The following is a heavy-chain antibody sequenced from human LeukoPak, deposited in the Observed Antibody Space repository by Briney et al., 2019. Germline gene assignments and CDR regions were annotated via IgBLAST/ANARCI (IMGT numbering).Heavy chain of an antibody. J-gene: IGHJ5*02. CDR3: ARDSGWYWFDP. Sequence: ASVKVSCKASGGTFSSYAISWVRQAPGRGLEWMGWINPNSGGTNYAQKFQGRVTMTRDTSISTAYMELSRLRSDDTAVYYCARDSGWYWFDPWGQGTLVTVSS. D-gene: IGHD6-19*01. CDR1: GGTFSSYA. CDR2: INPNSGGT. V-gene: IGHV1-2*02.